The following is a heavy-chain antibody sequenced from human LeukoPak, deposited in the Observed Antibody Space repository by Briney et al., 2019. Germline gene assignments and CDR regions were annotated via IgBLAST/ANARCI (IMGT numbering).Heavy chain of an antibody. CDR3: AREGGYCSSTSCWPRAFDI. Sequence: GGSLRLSCAASGFSLSGYWMSWVRQAPGKGLEWVANIKQDGSEKYYVDSVKGRFTISRDNAKNSLYLQMNSLRAEDTAVYYCAREGGYCSSTSCWPRAFDIWGQGTMVTVSS. CDR2: IKQDGSEK. D-gene: IGHD2-2*01. J-gene: IGHJ3*02. V-gene: IGHV3-7*01. CDR1: GFSLSGYW.